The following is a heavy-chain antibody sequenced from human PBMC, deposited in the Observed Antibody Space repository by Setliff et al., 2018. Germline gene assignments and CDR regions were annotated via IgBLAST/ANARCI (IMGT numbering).Heavy chain of an antibody. CDR1: GLTFSSYW. D-gene: IGHD2-21*01. V-gene: IGHV3-23*01. CDR2: ISGSGGST. J-gene: IGHJ6*04. CDR3: ARGVFPDV. Sequence: GGSLRLSCAVSGLTFSSYWLTWVRQAPGKGLEWVSAISGSGGSTYYADSVKGRFTISRDNAKNSLYLQMNSLRAEDTAVYYCARGVFPDVWGKGTTVTVSS.